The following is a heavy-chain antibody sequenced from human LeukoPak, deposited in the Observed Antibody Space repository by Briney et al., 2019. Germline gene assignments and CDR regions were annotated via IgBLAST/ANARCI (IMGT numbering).Heavy chain of an antibody. CDR2: IRYDGSNK. Sequence: GGSLRLSCAASGFTFSSYGMHWVRQAPGKGLEWVAFIRYDGSNKYYAASVKGRFTISRDNSKNTLYLQMNSLRAEDTAVYYCAKDRAVLRFLEWPTTHYYYYYMDVWGKGTTVTVSS. J-gene: IGHJ6*03. V-gene: IGHV3-30*02. CDR1: GFTFSSYG. CDR3: AKDRAVLRFLEWPTTHYYYYYMDV. D-gene: IGHD3-3*01.